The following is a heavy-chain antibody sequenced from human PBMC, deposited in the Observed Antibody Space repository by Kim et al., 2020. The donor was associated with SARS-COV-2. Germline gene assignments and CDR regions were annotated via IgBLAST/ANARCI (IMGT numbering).Heavy chain of an antibody. J-gene: IGHJ4*02. CDR1: GFTFSSYG. Sequence: GGSLRLSCAASGFTFSSYGMHWVRQAPGKGLEWVAVISYDGSNKYYADSVKGRFTISRDNSKNTLYLQMNSLRAEDTAVYYCAKDPSVAGSDYWGQGTLVTVSS. V-gene: IGHV3-30*18. CDR2: ISYDGSNK. D-gene: IGHD6-19*01. CDR3: AKDPSVAGSDY.